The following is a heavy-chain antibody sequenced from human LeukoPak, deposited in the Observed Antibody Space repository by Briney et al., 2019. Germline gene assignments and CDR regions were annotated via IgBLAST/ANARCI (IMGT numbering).Heavy chain of an antibody. CDR3: GRKIAVAPYYFDY. Sequence: SETLSLTCAVSGGSISSSNRWSWGRAPPGKGLEGIGEMYHSGSTNYNPSLKSRVTISGDKSKNRFSLKLSSVTAEDTAVYYCGRKIAVAPYYFDYWGQGTLVTVSS. V-gene: IGHV4-4*02. D-gene: IGHD6-19*01. CDR2: MYHSGST. J-gene: IGHJ4*02. CDR1: GGSISSSNR.